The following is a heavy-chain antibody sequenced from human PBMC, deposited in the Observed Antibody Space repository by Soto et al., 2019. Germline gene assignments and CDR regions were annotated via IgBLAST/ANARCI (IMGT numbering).Heavy chain of an antibody. CDR3: ARRIPFGYGMDV. CDR2: ITSNGGNT. V-gene: IGHV3-64*01. Sequence: EVQLVESGGGLVQPGGSLRLSCAASGFTFSSYAMHWVRQAPGKGLEYVSGITSNGGNTDYASSVKGRFTISRDNSKNTRYLQMGSRRAEDMAVYYCARRIPFGYGMDVWGQGTTVTVSS. D-gene: IGHD2-21*01. CDR1: GFTFSSYA. J-gene: IGHJ6*02.